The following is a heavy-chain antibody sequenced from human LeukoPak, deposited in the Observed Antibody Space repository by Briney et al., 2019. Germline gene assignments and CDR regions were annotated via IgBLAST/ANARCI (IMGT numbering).Heavy chain of an antibody. D-gene: IGHD1-26*01. J-gene: IGHJ4*02. Sequence: ASVKVSCEASGYTFTSYPMHWVRQAPGQRLEWMGWINAGNGNTKYSQEFQGRVTITRDTSASTAYMELSRLRSEDMAVYYCARDLSGSYYSFGYWGQGTLVTVSS. CDR1: GYTFTSYP. V-gene: IGHV1-3*03. CDR2: INAGNGNT. CDR3: ARDLSGSYYSFGY.